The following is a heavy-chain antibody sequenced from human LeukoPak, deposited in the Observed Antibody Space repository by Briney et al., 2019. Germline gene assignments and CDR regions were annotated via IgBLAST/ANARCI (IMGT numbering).Heavy chain of an antibody. CDR2: INHSGST. Sequence: SETLSLTCAVYGGSFSGYYWSWIRQPPGKGLEWIGEINHSGSTNYNPSLKSRVTISVDTSKNQFSLKLSSVTAADTAVYYCARAYSGSYWAIYYFDYWGQGTLVTVSS. J-gene: IGHJ4*02. V-gene: IGHV4-34*01. CDR1: GGSFSGYY. D-gene: IGHD1-26*01. CDR3: ARAYSGSYWAIYYFDY.